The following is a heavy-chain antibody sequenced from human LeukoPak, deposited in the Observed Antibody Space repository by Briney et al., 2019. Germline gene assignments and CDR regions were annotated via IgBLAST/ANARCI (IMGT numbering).Heavy chain of an antibody. D-gene: IGHD2-2*02. CDR3: ARTCSSSSCYMVH. J-gene: IGHJ4*02. Sequence: GASVKVSCKASGYTFTSYDINWVRQATGQGLEWMVWMNPNSGNTGYAQKFQGRVTMTRNTSISTAYMELSSLRSDDTALYYCARTCSSSSCYMVHWGQGTLVTVSS. CDR1: GYTFTSYD. CDR2: MNPNSGNT. V-gene: IGHV1-8*01.